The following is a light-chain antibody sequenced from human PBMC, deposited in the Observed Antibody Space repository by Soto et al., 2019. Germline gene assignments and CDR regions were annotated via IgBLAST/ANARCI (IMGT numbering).Light chain of an antibody. V-gene: IGKV3-20*01. CDR1: QSLSSDF. Sequence: EIVLTQSPGTLSLSPGERATLSCRASQSLSSDFLAWYQQKLGQAPRLLIHGASTRATGIPDRFSGSGSGTDFTLTISRLAAEDFAVYHCQQYDSSRKFWQGTKV. J-gene: IGKJ1*01. CDR3: QQYDSSRK. CDR2: GAS.